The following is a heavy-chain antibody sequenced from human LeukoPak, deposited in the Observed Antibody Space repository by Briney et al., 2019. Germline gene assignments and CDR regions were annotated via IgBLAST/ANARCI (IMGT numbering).Heavy chain of an antibody. Sequence: PGRSLRLSCTASGFTFGDYSMTWVRQAPGKGLEWVSTIERGTSTLYAGSVKGRFTISRDNTKNTLYLQMNSLRAEDTAVYYCGRGGYDFDAWGPGTTVSVFS. J-gene: IGHJ6*02. V-gene: IGHV3-69-1*01. D-gene: IGHD3/OR15-3a*01. CDR1: GFTFGDYS. CDR2: IERGTST. CDR3: GRGGYDFDA.